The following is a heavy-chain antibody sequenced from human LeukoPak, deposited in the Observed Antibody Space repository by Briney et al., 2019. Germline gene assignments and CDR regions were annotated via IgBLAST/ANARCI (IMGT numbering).Heavy chain of an antibody. Sequence: GASVKVSCKPSVYTFPSYDINWLGQATRQGLEWMGWMNPNSGNTDYAQKSQGRVTMTRNTSISTAYMELGSLGSEDTGVYYCARGRGSYGEKAFDIWGQGTIVTVSS. D-gene: IGHD1-26*01. CDR2: MNPNSGNT. J-gene: IGHJ3*02. CDR3: ARGRGSYGEKAFDI. V-gene: IGHV1-8*01. CDR1: VYTFPSYD.